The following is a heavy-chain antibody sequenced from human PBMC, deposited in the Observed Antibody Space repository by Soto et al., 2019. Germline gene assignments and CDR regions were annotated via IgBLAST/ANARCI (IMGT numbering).Heavy chain of an antibody. CDR2: ISGSGFKK. J-gene: IGHJ5*02. CDR1: GFIFENFG. CDR3: AKNQGVELVPLATVDWFDP. Sequence: LRLSCAASGFIFENFGMSWVRQAPGKGLEWISSISGSGFKKYYADSVKGRFTISRDNSKSTVYLELNNLSAEDTAVYHCAKNQGVELVPLATVDWFDPWGQGSVVTISS. D-gene: IGHD1-26*01. V-gene: IGHV3-23*01.